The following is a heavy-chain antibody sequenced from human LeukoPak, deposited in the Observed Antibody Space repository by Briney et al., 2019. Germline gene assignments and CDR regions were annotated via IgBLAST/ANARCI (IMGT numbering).Heavy chain of an antibody. D-gene: IGHD2-15*01. Sequence: PSETLSLTCTVSGGSISSYYWSWIRQPPGKGLEWLGYIYYSGSTNYNPSLKSRVTISVDTSKNQFSLKLSSVTAADTAVYYCARDNLGYCSGGSCYSDWFDPWGQGTLVTVSS. CDR1: GGSISSYY. CDR3: ARDNLGYCSGGSCYSDWFDP. V-gene: IGHV4-59*01. CDR2: IYYSGST. J-gene: IGHJ5*02.